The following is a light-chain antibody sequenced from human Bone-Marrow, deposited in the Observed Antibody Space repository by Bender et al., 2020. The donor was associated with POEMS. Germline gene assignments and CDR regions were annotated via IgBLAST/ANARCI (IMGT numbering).Light chain of an antibody. CDR1: NIGTKS. J-gene: IGLJ2*01. V-gene: IGLV3-21*02. CDR2: DDS. CDR3: QAWDSSFVV. Sequence: SYVLTQPPSVSVAPGQTARITCGGKNIGTKSVHWYQQKPGQAPVVDVYDDSDRPSGIPERFSGSNSGNTATLTISGTQAMDEADYYCQAWDSSFVVFGGGTKLTVL.